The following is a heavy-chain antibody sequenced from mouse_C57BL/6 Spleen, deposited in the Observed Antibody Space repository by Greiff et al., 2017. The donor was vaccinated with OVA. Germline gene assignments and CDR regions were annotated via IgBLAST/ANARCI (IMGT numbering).Heavy chain of an antibody. CDR3: ARSGDGYLFAY. V-gene: IGHV1-26*01. CDR2: INPNNGGT. J-gene: IGHJ3*01. Sequence: EVQLQQSGPELVKPGASVKISCKASGYTFTDYYMNWVKQSHGQSLEWIGDINPNNGGTSYNQKFKGKATLTVDKSSSTAYMELRSLTSEDSAVYYCARSGDGYLFAYWGQGTLVTVSA. D-gene: IGHD2-3*01. CDR1: GYTFTDYY.